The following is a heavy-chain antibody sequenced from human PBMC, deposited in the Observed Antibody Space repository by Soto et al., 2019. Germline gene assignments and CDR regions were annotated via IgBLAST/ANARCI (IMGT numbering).Heavy chain of an antibody. CDR1: GFTFSSYA. CDR2: ISGSGGST. J-gene: IGHJ4*02. Sequence: PGGSLRLSCAASGFTFSSYAMSWVRQAPGKGLEWVSAISGSGGSTYYADSVKGRFTISRDNSKNTLYLQMNSLRAEDTAVYYCATRKLRSNYFDYWGQGTLVTVSS. D-gene: IGHD1-7*01. CDR3: ATRKLRSNYFDY. V-gene: IGHV3-23*01.